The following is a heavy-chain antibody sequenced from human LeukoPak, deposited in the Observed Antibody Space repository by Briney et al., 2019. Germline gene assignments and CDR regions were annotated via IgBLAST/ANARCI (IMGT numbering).Heavy chain of an antibody. CDR2: ISNNGGYT. CDR3: AKQLGYCSDGSCYFPY. D-gene: IGHD2-15*01. Sequence: GGSLRLSCAASGFTFTSYSMSWVRQAPGKGLEWVSAISNNGGYTYYADSVQGRFTISRDNSKSTLCLQMNSLRAEDTAVYYCAKQLGYCSDGSCYFPYWGQGTLVTVSS. J-gene: IGHJ4*02. V-gene: IGHV3-23*01. CDR1: GFTFTSYS.